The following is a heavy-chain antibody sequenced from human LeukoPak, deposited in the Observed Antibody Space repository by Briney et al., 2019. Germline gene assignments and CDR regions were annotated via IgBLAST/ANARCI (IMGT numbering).Heavy chain of an antibody. CDR1: GYAFTRYN. D-gene: IGHD3-10*01. CDR3: ATGGGYFYDY. Sequence: ASMKVSCKASGYAFTRYNFHLVRQAPGQGLEWMGWINPDSGATNYAQKFQGRVTMTWDTSISTAYMELNSLRSDDTAVYYCATGGGYFYDYWGQGTLVTVSS. V-gene: IGHV1-2*02. CDR2: INPDSGAT. J-gene: IGHJ4*02.